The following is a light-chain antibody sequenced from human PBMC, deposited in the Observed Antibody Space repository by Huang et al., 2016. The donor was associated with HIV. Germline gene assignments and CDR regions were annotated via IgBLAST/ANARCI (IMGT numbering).Light chain of an antibody. CDR2: AAS. V-gene: IGKV3-15*01. CDR1: QTVSSN. CDR3: QHYRVWPPVYT. J-gene: IGKJ2*01. Sequence: EIVMTQSPATRSVSPGERATLSCRASQTVSSNLAWYQQKPGQAPRLLIYAASTRATEIPARFSGSGSGTEFTRTISSLQSEDFAVYYCQHYRVWPPVYTFGQGTKLEIK.